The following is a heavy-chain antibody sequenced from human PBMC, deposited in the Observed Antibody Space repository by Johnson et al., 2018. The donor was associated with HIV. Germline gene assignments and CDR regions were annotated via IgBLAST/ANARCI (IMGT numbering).Heavy chain of an antibody. CDR3: WAQWTVITFGGPSAFDI. CDR2: IKSKTDGGTT. J-gene: IGHJ3*02. V-gene: IGHV3-15*01. D-gene: IGHD3-16*01. CDR1: GFTFSNAW. Sequence: VQLVESGGGVVKPGGSLRLSCAASGFTFSNAWITWVRQGPGKGLEWVGRIKSKTDGGTTDYAAPVTGRFSISSDDSTNTLHMQMSSLKTEDTAVYYCWAQWTVITFGGPSAFDIWGQGTVVTVS.